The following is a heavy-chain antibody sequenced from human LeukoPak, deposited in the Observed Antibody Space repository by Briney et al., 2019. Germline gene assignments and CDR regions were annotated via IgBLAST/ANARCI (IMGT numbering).Heavy chain of an antibody. J-gene: IGHJ5*02. CDR2: INPNSGGT. Sequence: ASVKVSCKVSGYTLTELSMHWVRQAPGQGLEWMGWINPNSGGTNYAQKFQGRVTMTRDTSISTAYMELSRLRSDDTAVYYCARDLQVRGLSPWGQGTLVTVSS. CDR3: ARDLQVRGLSP. CDR1: GYTLTELS. V-gene: IGHV1-2*02. D-gene: IGHD3-10*01.